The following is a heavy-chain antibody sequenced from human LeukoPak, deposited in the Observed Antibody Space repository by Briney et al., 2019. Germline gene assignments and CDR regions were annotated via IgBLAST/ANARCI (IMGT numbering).Heavy chain of an antibody. Sequence: SETLSLTCTVSGGSISSFYWSWIRQPPGKGLEWIGYVYNSGSTNHNPSLKSRVTISVDRSKNQFSLKLSSVTAADTAVYYCARTEVYVEMATINAFDIWGQGTMVTVSS. D-gene: IGHD5-24*01. CDR1: GGSISSFY. V-gene: IGHV4-59*12. J-gene: IGHJ3*02. CDR3: ARTEVYVEMATINAFDI. CDR2: VYNSGST.